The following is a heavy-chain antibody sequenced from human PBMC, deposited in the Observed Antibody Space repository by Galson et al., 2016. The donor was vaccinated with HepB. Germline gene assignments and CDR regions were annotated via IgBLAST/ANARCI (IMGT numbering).Heavy chain of an antibody. D-gene: IGHD3-10*01. CDR3: ASLGSLGSFSRGLY. J-gene: IGHJ4*02. Sequence: LSLTCAVSGVSISSSDWWSWVRQAPGKGLEWVAVIWYDGSNEYYADSVKGRFTIYRDHSKNTLYLQMNSLRAEDTAVYYCASLGSLGSFSRGLYWGQGTLVTVSS. CDR1: GVSISSSD. V-gene: IGHV3-33*07. CDR2: IWYDGSNE.